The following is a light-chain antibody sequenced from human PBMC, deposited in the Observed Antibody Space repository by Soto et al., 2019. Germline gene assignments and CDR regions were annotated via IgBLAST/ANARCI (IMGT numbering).Light chain of an antibody. CDR3: QQHSNWPLT. J-gene: IGKJ4*01. CDR2: DAS. CDR1: QSVNIY. Sequence: EIVLTQSPATLSLSPGERATLSCRASQSVNIYLAWYQQKRGQAPRLLIYDASSRAAGVPERFSASGSGTDFTLTISSLEPEDFTVYYCQQHSNWPLTFGGGTKVDIK. V-gene: IGKV3-11*01.